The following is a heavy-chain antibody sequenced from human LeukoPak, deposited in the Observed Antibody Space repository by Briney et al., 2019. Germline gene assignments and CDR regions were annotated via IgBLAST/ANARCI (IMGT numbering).Heavy chain of an antibody. Sequence: SSETLSLTCAVYGGSFSGYYWSWIRQPPGKGLEWIGEINHSGSTNYNPSLKSRVTISVDTSKNQFSLKLSSVTAADTAVYYCAREKAVTTGSWYFDLWGRGTLVTVSS. V-gene: IGHV4-34*01. D-gene: IGHD4-17*01. CDR1: GGSFSGYY. CDR3: AREKAVTTGSWYFDL. CDR2: INHSGST. J-gene: IGHJ2*01.